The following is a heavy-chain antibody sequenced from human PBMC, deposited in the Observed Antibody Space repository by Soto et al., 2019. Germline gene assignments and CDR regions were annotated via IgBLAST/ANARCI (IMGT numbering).Heavy chain of an antibody. J-gene: IGHJ6*02. CDR3: ARQTAAAGTVGYYYGMDV. D-gene: IGHD6-13*01. CDR1: GYSFTSYW. Sequence: GESLKISCKGSGYSFTSYWIGWVRQMPGKGLEWMGIIYPGDSDTRYSPSFQGQVTISADKSISTAYLQWSSLKASDTAMYYCARQTAAAGTVGYYYGMDVWGQGTTVTVSS. V-gene: IGHV5-51*01. CDR2: IYPGDSDT.